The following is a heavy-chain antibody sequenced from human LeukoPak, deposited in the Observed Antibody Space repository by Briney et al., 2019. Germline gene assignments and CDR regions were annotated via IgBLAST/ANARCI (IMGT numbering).Heavy chain of an antibody. J-gene: IGHJ5*02. CDR3: AKDLSPAVAADWFDP. CDR1: GFTFSSYD. Sequence: GGSLRLSCAASGFTFSSYDMSWVRQAPGKGLEWVSAISGSGSGTYYADSVKGRFISSRDNSKDMLYLQMSSLRAEDTAVYYCAKDLSPAVAADWFDPWDQGTLVTVSS. D-gene: IGHD6-25*01. CDR2: ISGSGSGT. V-gene: IGHV3-23*01.